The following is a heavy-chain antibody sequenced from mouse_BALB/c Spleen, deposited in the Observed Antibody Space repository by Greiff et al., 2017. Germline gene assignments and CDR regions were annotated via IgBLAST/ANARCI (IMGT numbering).Heavy chain of an antibody. J-gene: IGHJ3*01. CDR3: AFYGSSYGFAY. CDR1: GFNIKDTY. Sequence: VQLKESGAELVKPGASVKLSCTASGFNIKDTYMHWVKQRPEQGLEWIGRIDPANGNTKYDPKFQGKATITADTSSNTAYLQLSSLTSEDTAVYYCAFYGSSYGFAYWGQGTLVTVSA. D-gene: IGHD1-1*01. CDR2: IDPANGNT. V-gene: IGHV14-3*02.